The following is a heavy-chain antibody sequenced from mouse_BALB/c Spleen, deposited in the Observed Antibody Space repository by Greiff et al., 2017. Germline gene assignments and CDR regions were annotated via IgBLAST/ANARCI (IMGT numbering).Heavy chain of an antibody. J-gene: IGHJ4*01. V-gene: IGHV1-5*01. D-gene: IGHD2-1*01. CDR2: IYPGNSDT. Sequence: DVKLQESGTVLARPGASVKMSCKASGYTFTSYWMHWVKQRPGQGLEWIGTIYPGNSDTSYNQKFKGKAKLTAVTSTSTAYMELSSLTNEDSAVYYCTRCPYGNYVGAMDYWGQGTSVTVSS. CDR3: TRCPYGNYVGAMDY. CDR1: GYTFTSYW.